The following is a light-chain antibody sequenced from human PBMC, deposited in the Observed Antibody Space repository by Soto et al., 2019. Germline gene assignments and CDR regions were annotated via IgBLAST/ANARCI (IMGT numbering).Light chain of an antibody. V-gene: IGLV1-47*01. CDR1: SSNIGSNY. CDR2: RNN. CDR3: AAWDDSLSDV. Sequence: QSALTQPPSASGTPGQRVTISCSGSSSNIGSNYVYWYQQLPGTAPKLLIYRNNQRPSGVPDRFSGSKSGTSASLAISGLRSEDEADYYCAAWDDSLSDVFGTGTKLTVL. J-gene: IGLJ1*01.